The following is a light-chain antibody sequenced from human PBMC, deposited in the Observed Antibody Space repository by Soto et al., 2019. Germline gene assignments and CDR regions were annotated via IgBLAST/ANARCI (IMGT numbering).Light chain of an antibody. J-gene: IGLJ2*01. CDR1: SSDVGGYNF. Sequence: QSALTQPASVSGSPGQSITISCTGTSSDVGGYNFVSWYQHHPDKAPKLIIYGVTNRPSGVSHRFSGSKSGNTASLTISGAQAEDEGHYYFCLNASNSAAQIIFGGGTK. CDR2: GVT. CDR3: CLNASNSAAQII. V-gene: IGLV2-14*01.